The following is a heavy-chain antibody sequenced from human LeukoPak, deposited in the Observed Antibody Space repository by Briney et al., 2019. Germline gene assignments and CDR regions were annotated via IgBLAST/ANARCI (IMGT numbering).Heavy chain of an antibody. V-gene: IGHV3-23*01. CDR1: GFTFSSYA. CDR2: ISGSGGST. Sequence: PGGSLRLSCAASGFTFSSYAMSWVRQAPGKGLEWVSAISGSGGSTYYADSVKGRFTISRDNAKNSLYLQMNSLRAEDTAVYYCAREGGAGGYFDYWGQGTLVTVSS. J-gene: IGHJ4*02. D-gene: IGHD3-16*01. CDR3: AREGGAGGYFDY.